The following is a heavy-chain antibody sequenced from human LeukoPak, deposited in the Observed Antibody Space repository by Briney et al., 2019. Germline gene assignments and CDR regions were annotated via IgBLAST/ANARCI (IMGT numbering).Heavy chain of an antibody. CDR2: MSPNSGNT. V-gene: IGHV1-8*01. CDR3: ARGPSYYDFHH. J-gene: IGHJ4*02. Sequence: ASAKVSCKASGYTFTSYDFNWVRQATGQGLEWMGWMSPNSGNTGYARKFQGRVTMTSNTSISTAYMELSGLRSEDSAIYYCARGPSYYDFHHWGQGTLVTVSS. D-gene: IGHD3-3*01. CDR1: GYTFTSYD.